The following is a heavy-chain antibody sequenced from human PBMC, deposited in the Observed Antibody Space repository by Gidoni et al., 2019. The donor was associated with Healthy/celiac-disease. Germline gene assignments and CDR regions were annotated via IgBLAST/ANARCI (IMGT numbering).Heavy chain of an antibody. V-gene: IGHV4-39*01. Sequence: QLQLQESGPGLVKPSETLSLTCTVSGGSISSSSYYWGWIRQPQGKGLEWIGSIYYSGSTSYNPSLKSRVTISVDTSKNQFSLKLSSVTAADTAVYYCARLGRYDAFDIWGQGTMVTVSS. CDR1: GGSISSSSYY. D-gene: IGHD1-26*01. CDR3: ARLGRYDAFDI. J-gene: IGHJ3*02. CDR2: IYYSGST.